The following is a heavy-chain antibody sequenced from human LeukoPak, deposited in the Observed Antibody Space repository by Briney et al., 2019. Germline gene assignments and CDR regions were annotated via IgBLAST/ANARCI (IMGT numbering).Heavy chain of an antibody. Sequence: SETLSLTCTVSGGSINSFYWTWIRQPAGKGLEWIGRIYSSGSTNFNPSLKGRVTMSVDTSKNQFSLKLSSVTAADTAVYYCASMSAERPTDYWGQGTLVTVSS. CDR3: ASMSAERPTDY. CDR1: GGSINSFY. J-gene: IGHJ4*02. D-gene: IGHD1-14*01. CDR2: IYSSGST. V-gene: IGHV4-4*07.